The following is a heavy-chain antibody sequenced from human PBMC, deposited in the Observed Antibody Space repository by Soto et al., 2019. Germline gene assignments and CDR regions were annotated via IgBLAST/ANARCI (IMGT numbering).Heavy chain of an antibody. CDR3: AFGTRRYFDY. CDR1: GFTFSSYS. Sequence: GSLRLSCAASGFTFSSYSMNWVRQAPGEGLEWVSYISTSSSTIYYADSVKGRFTISRDNAKNSLYLQMNSLRDEDTAVYYCAFGTRRYFDYWGQGTLVTVSS. V-gene: IGHV3-48*02. CDR2: ISTSSSTI. J-gene: IGHJ4*02. D-gene: IGHD3-10*01.